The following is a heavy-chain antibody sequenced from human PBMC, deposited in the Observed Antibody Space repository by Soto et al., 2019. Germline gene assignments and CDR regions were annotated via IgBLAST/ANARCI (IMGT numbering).Heavy chain of an antibody. Sequence: SETLSLTCTVSGGSISSSSYYWGWIRQPPGKGLEWIGYIYYSGSTYYNPSLKSRVTISRDNSKNTLYLQMNSLRAEDTAVYYCAKGATPYCSGGSCYFDYWGQGTLVTVSS. CDR1: GGSISSSSYY. J-gene: IGHJ4*02. CDR3: AKGATPYCSGGSCYFDY. V-gene: IGHV4-61*05. D-gene: IGHD2-15*01. CDR2: IYYSGST.